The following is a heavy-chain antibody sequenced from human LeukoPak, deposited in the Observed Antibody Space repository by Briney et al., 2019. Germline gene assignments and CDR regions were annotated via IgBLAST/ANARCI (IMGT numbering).Heavy chain of an antibody. CDR2: ISGNRDTI. CDR1: GFAFSTYA. J-gene: IGHJ4*02. Sequence: PGGSLRLSCAASGFAFSTYAMQWVRQAPEKGLESVSGISGNRDTIYYADSVKGRFTMSRDNSRNTLYLQMGSLRPEDTAVYYCARDGKATNDYWGQGTLVAVSS. D-gene: IGHD5-24*01. CDR3: ARDGKATNDY. V-gene: IGHV3-64*02.